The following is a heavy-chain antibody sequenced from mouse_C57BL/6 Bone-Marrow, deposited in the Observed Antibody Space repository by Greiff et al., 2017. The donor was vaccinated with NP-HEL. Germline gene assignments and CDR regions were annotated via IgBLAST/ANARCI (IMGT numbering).Heavy chain of an antibody. CDR3: ARLSPYYFDY. CDR1: GYTFTDYY. CDR2: INPYNGGT. J-gene: IGHJ2*01. V-gene: IGHV1-19*01. Sequence: EVQLQQSGPVLVKPGASVKMSCKASGYTFTDYYMNWVKQSHGKSLEWIGVINPYNGGTSYNQKFKGKATLTVDKSSSTAYMELNSLTSEDSAVYYCARLSPYYFDYWGQGTTLTVSS.